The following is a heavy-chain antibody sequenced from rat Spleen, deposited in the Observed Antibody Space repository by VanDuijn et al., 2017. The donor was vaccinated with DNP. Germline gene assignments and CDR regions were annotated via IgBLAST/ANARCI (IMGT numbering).Heavy chain of an antibody. CDR1: GYSITSNY. D-gene: IGHD1-11*01. Sequence: EVQLQESGPGLVKPSQSLSLTCSVTGYSITSNYWAWIRKLPGNKMEWMGYISYSGSIGYNPSLKSRIAITRDTSKNQFFLQLSSVTTEDTATYYCARGLRRVHWYFDFWGPGTMVTASS. CDR2: ISYSGSI. CDR3: ARGLRRVHWYFDF. J-gene: IGHJ1*01. V-gene: IGHV3-1*01.